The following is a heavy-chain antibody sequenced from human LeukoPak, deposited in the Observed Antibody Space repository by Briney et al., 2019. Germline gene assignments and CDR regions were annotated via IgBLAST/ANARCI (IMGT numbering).Heavy chain of an antibody. Sequence: SDTLSLTCTVSCGSIGSTAYYWGWIRQPPGKGLEWIGSIYYSGNTYYSPSLKSRVTISIDTSNNQLSLKLSSVTAADTAVYYCARRFYYDRSGYRFDYWGQGTLVTVSS. CDR1: CGSIGSTAYY. J-gene: IGHJ4*02. CDR3: ARRFYYDRSGYRFDY. D-gene: IGHD3-22*01. V-gene: IGHV4-39*01. CDR2: IYYSGNT.